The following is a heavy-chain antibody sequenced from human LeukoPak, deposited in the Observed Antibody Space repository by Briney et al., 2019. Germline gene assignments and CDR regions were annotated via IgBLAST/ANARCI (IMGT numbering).Heavy chain of an antibody. D-gene: IGHD5-12*01. V-gene: IGHV3-23*01. J-gene: IGHJ4*02. CDR2: ISGSGGST. Sequence: GGSLRLSCAAAGFTFSSYGMSWVRQAPGKGLEWVSAISGSGGSTYYADSVKGRFTISRDNCKNTLYLQMNSLRAEHTAVYYCAKDVGYSNSGYDWGFDYWGQGTLVTVSS. CDR3: AKDVGYSNSGYDWGFDY. CDR1: GFTFSSYG.